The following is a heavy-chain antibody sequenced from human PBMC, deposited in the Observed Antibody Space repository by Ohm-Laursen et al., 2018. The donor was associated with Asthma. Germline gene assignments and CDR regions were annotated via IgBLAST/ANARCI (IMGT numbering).Heavy chain of an antibody. D-gene: IGHD2-15*01. CDR3: VWYGRGTL. Sequence: SLRLSCAASGFTFSDYYMSWIRQAPGKGLEWVAVIWYDGSNKYYADSVKGRFTISRDNSKNTLYLQMNSLRAEDTAVYYCVWYGRGTLWGQGTLVTVSS. CDR2: IWYDGSNK. V-gene: IGHV3-33*08. J-gene: IGHJ4*02. CDR1: GFTFSDYY.